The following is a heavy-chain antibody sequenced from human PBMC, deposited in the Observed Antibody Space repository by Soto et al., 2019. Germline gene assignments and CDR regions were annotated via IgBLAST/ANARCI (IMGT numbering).Heavy chain of an antibody. CDR1: GFTFSSYS. CDR2: ISSSSSTI. J-gene: IGHJ4*02. V-gene: IGHV3-48*01. Sequence: GGSLRLSCAASGFTFSSYSMNWVRQASGKGLEWVSYISSSSSTIYYADSVKGRFTISRDSAKNSLYLQMNSLRAGDTAVYYCARESTAIWDYWGQGTLVTVSS. CDR3: ARESTAIWDY. D-gene: IGHD4-4*01.